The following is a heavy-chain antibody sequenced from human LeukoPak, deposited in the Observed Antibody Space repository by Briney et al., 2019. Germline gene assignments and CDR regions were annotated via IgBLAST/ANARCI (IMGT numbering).Heavy chain of an antibody. CDR1: GFTVSSNY. J-gene: IGHJ4*02. Sequence: PGGSLRLSCAASGFTVSSNYMSWVRQAPGKGLEWVSVIYSGGTTNYADSVKGRFTISRDNSKNTLYLLMNSLRAEDTAVYYCARDDGIGGPFDYWGQGTLVTVSS. V-gene: IGHV3-53*01. CDR3: ARDDGIGGPFDY. CDR2: IYSGGTT. D-gene: IGHD4-23*01.